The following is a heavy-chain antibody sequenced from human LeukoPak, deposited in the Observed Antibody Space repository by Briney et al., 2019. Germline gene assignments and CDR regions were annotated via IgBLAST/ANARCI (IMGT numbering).Heavy chain of an antibody. D-gene: IGHD2-21*02. CDR3: ARRAVVTAIIIDYFDY. J-gene: IGHJ4*02. V-gene: IGHV4-34*01. Sequence: SETLSLTCAVYGGSFSGYYWSWIRQPPGKGLEWIGEINHSGSTNYNPSPKSRVTISVDTSKNQFSLKLSSVTAADTAVYYCARRAVVTAIIIDYFDYWGQGTLVTVSS. CDR2: INHSGST. CDR1: GGSFSGYY.